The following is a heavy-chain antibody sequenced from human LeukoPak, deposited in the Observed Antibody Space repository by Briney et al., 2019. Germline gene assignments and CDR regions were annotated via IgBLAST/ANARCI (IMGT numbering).Heavy chain of an antibody. CDR1: GFTFRDYW. D-gene: IGHD1-26*01. V-gene: IGHV3-7*01. J-gene: IGHJ4*02. CDR3: VRDAPGREGPHY. CDR2: INKDGSKK. Sequence: GSLRLFWSASGFTFRDYWMNLVRQASGKGLEWLANINKDGSKKDYVDSVKGRFTISRDNAKNSLSLQMDSLRVEDTAVYHCVRDAPGREGPHYWGQGILVTVSS.